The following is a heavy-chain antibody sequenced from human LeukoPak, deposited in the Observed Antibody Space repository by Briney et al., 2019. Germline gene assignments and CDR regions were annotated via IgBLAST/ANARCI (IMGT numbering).Heavy chain of an antibody. D-gene: IGHD5-24*01. V-gene: IGHV3-53*04. CDR3: AGGSRRDGYDY. J-gene: IGHJ4*02. CDR1: GFTVSSNY. Sequence: GGSLRLSCAASGFTVSSNYLSWVRQAPGKGLEWVSVIYDNGDAYSADSVKGRFTISRHNSKNTLYLQMNSLRPEDTAVYYCAGGSRRDGYDYWGQGTLVTVSS. CDR2: IYDNGDA.